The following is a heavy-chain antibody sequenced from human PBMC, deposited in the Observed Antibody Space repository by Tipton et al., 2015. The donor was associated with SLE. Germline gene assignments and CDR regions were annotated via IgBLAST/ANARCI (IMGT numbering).Heavy chain of an antibody. D-gene: IGHD1-14*01. CDR2: IYYSGST. CDR3: ARWGAQLGTDNWFDP. J-gene: IGHJ5*02. Sequence: GLVKPSGTLSLTCTVSGGSISSHYWSWIRQPPGKGLEWIGYIYYSGSTNYNPSLKSRVTISVDTSKNQFSLKLSSVTAADTAVYYCARWGAQLGTDNWFDPWGQGTLVTVSS. CDR1: GGSISSHY. V-gene: IGHV4-59*11.